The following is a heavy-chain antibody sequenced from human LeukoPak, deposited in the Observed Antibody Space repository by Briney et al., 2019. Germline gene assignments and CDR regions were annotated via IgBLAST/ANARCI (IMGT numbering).Heavy chain of an antibody. CDR2: INPNSGGT. V-gene: IGHV1-2*02. CDR1: GYTFTGYY. J-gene: IGHJ3*02. Sequence: ASVKVSCKASGYTFTGYYMHWVRQAPGQGLEWMGWINPNSGGTNYAQKFQGRVTMTRDTSISTAYMELSRLRSDDTAVYYCARDPYDSSGYFLNAFDIWGQGTMVTVSS. D-gene: IGHD3-22*01. CDR3: ARDPYDSSGYFLNAFDI.